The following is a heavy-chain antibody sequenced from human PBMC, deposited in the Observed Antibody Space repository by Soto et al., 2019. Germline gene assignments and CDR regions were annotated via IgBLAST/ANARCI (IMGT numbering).Heavy chain of an antibody. V-gene: IGHV4-4*02. Sequence: KSSETLSLTCAVSGDSISGSQWWSWVRLPPGKGLEWIGEISHTGTTNYNPSLKSRVTMSVDKPKNQFSLNLTSVTAADTAVYYCARVKGGYSYGYGYYYGMDVWGQGTTVTVSS. CDR1: GDSISGSQW. D-gene: IGHD5-18*01. CDR2: ISHTGTT. CDR3: ARVKGGYSYGYGYYYGMDV. J-gene: IGHJ6*02.